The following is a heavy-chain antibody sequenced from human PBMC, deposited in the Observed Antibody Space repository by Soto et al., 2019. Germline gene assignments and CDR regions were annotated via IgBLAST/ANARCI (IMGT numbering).Heavy chain of an antibody. D-gene: IGHD2-2*01. CDR2: ISSIYATA. V-gene: IGHV3-48*03. Sequence: GGSLRLSCAASGFTFSSYEMNWVRQAPGKGLEWVSYISSIYATAYYADSVKGRFTISRDNTKNSLYLQMNSLRAEDTAVYYCARESSNTSSSNPGYFDYWGQGTLVTVSS. J-gene: IGHJ4*02. CDR3: ARESSNTSSSNPGYFDY. CDR1: GFTFSSYE.